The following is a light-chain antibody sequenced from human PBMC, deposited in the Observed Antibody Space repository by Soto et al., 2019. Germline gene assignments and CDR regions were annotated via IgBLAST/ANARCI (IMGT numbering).Light chain of an antibody. CDR1: QSISSY. CDR3: QQSYSTPGT. V-gene: IGKV1-39*01. CDR2: AAS. J-gene: IGKJ1*01. Sequence: IQMTQSPSSLSASVGDRVTITGRASQSISSYLNWYQQKPGKAPKLLIYAASSLQSGVPSRFSGSGSGTDFTLTISSLQPEDFATYYCQQSYSTPGTFGQGTKVDIK.